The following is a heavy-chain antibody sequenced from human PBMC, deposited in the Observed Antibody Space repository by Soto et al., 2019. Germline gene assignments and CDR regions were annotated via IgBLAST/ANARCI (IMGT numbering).Heavy chain of an antibody. CDR3: ARVYGAGSFEY. J-gene: IGHJ4*02. D-gene: IGHD3-10*01. CDR1: GYTFSSYD. V-gene: IGHV1-8*02. Sequence: ASVKVSCKASGYTFSSYDIHWLRQATGQGLEWVGWMAPYSGNTGYAQNFQGRVTMTRDTSINTAYMELSSLRSEDTAIYYCARVYGAGSFEYWGQGTLVTV. CDR2: MAPYSGNT.